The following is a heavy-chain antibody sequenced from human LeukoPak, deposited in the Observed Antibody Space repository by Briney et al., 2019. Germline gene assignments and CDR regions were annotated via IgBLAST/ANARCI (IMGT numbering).Heavy chain of an antibody. D-gene: IGHD2-8*02. Sequence: GGSLRLSCAASGFTVSSNYMSWVRQAPGKGLEWVSVIYSGGSTYYADSVKGRFTISRDNSKNTLYLQMNSLRAEDTAMYYCARDRDTGYGMDVWGQGTTVTVSS. CDR2: IYSGGST. J-gene: IGHJ6*02. CDR1: GFTVSSNY. V-gene: IGHV3-53*01. CDR3: ARDRDTGYGMDV.